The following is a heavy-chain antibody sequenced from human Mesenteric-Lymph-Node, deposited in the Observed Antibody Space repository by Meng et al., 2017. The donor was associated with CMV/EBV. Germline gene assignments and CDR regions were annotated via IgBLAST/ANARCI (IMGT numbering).Heavy chain of an antibody. V-gene: IGHV3-21*05. Sequence: GGSLRLSCATSGFTFSSYSMNWVRQAPGKGLDWVSYISSGSSSKHYADSVKGRFTISRDNAKNSLYLQMDSLRAEDTAVYYCAREGSFRMDVWGQGTTVTVSS. CDR1: GFTFSSYS. J-gene: IGHJ6*02. CDR2: ISSGSSSK. D-gene: IGHD2-21*01. CDR3: AREGSFRMDV.